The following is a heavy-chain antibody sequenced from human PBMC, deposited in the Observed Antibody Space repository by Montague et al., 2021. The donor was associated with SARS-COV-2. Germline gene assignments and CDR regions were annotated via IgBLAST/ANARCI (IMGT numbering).Heavy chain of an antibody. CDR3: AHSYGDYLFDY. CDR2: IYLDDDK. J-gene: IGHJ4*02. D-gene: IGHD4-17*01. CDR1: GFSLSTPNVG. V-gene: IGHV2-5*02. Sequence: PALVKPTQTLTLTCTFSGFSLSTPNVGVAWIRQPPGKALEWLALIYLDDDKPYSPSLKSRLTITKDTSKNQVVLTMTNMDPVDTATYYCAHSYGDYLFDYWGQGTLVTVSS.